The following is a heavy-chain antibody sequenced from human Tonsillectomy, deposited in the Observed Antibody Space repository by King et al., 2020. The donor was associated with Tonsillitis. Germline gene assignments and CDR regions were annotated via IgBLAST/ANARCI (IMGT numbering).Heavy chain of an antibody. Sequence: VQLVESGGGLIQPGGSLRLSCAASGFPFTRYAMSWVRQAPGKGLEWVSSISGAENSTYYSDSVKGRFIISRDNSKNTLFLQMNSLRVEDTAVYYCAKGSSPAYSFEYFPHWGQGTFVTVSS. CDR1: GFPFTRYA. D-gene: IGHD1-26*01. CDR2: ISGAENST. CDR3: AKGSSPAYSFEYFPH. J-gene: IGHJ1*01. V-gene: IGHV3-23*04.